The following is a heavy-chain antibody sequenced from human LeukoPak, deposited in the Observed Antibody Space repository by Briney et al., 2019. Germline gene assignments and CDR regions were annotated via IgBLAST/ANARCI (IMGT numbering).Heavy chain of an antibody. CDR1: GYRFTSYW. Sequence: GASLKISFKGSGYRFTSYWIGRVRQIPGKGLEWMGIIYPGDSHTRYTPSFQGQVTISADKSISTAYLQWSSLKASDTAMYYCARHGKDTAMVTPYYYYMDVWGKGTTVTVSS. CDR2: IYPGDSHT. CDR3: ARHGKDTAMVTPYYYYMDV. V-gene: IGHV5-51*01. J-gene: IGHJ6*03. D-gene: IGHD5-18*01.